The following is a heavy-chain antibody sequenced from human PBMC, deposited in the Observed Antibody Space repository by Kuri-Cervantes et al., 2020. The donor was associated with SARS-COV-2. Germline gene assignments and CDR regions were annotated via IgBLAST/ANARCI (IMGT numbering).Heavy chain of an antibody. CDR2: INHSGST. D-gene: IGHD3-9*01. Sequence: GSLRLSCAASGFTFSSYSMNWVRQAPGKGLEWIGEINHSGSTNYSPSLKSRVTISVDTSKNQFSLKLSSVTAADTAVYYCARDWGSLLRYFDWSNWFDPWGQGTLVTVSS. J-gene: IGHJ5*02. V-gene: IGHV4-34*01. CDR3: ARDWGSLLRYFDWSNWFDP. CDR1: GFTFSSYS.